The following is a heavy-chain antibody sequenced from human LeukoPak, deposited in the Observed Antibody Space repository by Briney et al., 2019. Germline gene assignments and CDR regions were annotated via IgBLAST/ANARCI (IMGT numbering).Heavy chain of an antibody. J-gene: IGHJ5*02. CDR2: IYYSGST. D-gene: IGHD1-1*01. V-gene: IGHV4-31*03. CDR3: AREIIGTVMGFDT. Sequence: SQTLSLTCTVSGDSISTGGYYWTWIRQHPGKGLEWIGYIYYSGSTDYNPSLRSRLNISIDTSKNQFSLKLTSVTAADTAVYYCAREIIGTVMGFDTWGPRTVVTVSS. CDR1: GDSISTGGYY.